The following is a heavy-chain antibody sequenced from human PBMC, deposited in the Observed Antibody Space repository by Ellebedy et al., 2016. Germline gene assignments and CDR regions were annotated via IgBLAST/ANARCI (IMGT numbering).Heavy chain of an antibody. CDR1: GYTFTSYA. CDR3: ARIPYSSSWTGLLPFDY. V-gene: IGHV1-3*01. Sequence: ASVKVSCXASGYTFTSYAMHWVRQAPGQRLEWMGWINAGNGNTKYSQKFQGRVTITRDTSASTAYMELSSLRSEDTAVYYCARIPYSSSWTGLLPFDYWGQGTLVTVSS. J-gene: IGHJ4*02. D-gene: IGHD6-13*01. CDR2: INAGNGNT.